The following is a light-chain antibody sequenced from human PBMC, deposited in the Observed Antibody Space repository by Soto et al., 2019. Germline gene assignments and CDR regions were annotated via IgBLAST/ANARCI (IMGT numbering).Light chain of an antibody. CDR1: SGHSSYI. V-gene: IGLV4-60*02. CDR3: ETWDSNTWV. CDR2: LEGSGSY. Sequence: QLVLTQSSSASASLGSSVKLTCTLSSGHSSYIIAWHQQQPGKAPRYLMNLEGSGSYNKGGGVPDRFSGSSSGPDRYLTISTLQFEDEADYYCETWDSNTWVFGGGTKLTVL. J-gene: IGLJ3*02.